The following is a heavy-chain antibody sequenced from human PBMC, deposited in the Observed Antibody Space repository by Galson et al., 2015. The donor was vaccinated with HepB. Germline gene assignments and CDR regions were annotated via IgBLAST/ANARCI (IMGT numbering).Heavy chain of an antibody. CDR2: ISAYNGNT. CDR3: ARVAAAGTFDY. J-gene: IGHJ4*02. Sequence: SVKVSCKASGYTFTSYGISWVRQAPGQGLEWMGWISAYNGNTNYAQKLQGRVTMTRNTSISTAYMELSSLRSEDTAVYYCARVAAAGTFDYWGQGTLVTVSS. D-gene: IGHD6-13*01. CDR1: GYTFTSYG. V-gene: IGHV1-18*04.